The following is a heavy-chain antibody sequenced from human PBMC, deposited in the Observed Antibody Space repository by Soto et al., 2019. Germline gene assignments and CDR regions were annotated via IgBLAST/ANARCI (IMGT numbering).Heavy chain of an antibody. CDR3: AREGSGWSDYYYYYGMDV. CDR1: VGTLSSYA. V-gene: IGHV1-18*01. Sequence: AAEQVSCKNSVGTLSSYAIFCVRQAPGQGLEWMGWISPDNGNTNYAQRVQGRVTMTTDTTTSTAYMELRSLRSDDTAVYYWAREGSGWSDYYYYYGMDVWGQGTTVTVSS. CDR2: ISPDNGNT. J-gene: IGHJ6*02. D-gene: IGHD6-19*01.